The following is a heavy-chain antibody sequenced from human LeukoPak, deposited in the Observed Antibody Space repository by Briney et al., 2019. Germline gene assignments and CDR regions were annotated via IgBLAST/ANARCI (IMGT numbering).Heavy chain of an antibody. CDR3: ASDYVDTAMVTKY. J-gene: IGHJ4*02. V-gene: IGHV3-21*01. Sequence: GGSLRLSCAASGFTFGSYSMNWVRQAPGKGLEWVSSISSSSSYIYYADSVKGRFTISRDNAKNSLYLQMNSLRAEDTAVYYCASDYVDTAMVTKYWGQGTLVTVSS. D-gene: IGHD5-18*01. CDR1: GFTFGSYS. CDR2: ISSSSSYI.